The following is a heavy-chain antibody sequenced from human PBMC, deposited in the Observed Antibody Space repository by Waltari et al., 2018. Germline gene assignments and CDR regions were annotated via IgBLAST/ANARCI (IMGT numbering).Heavy chain of an antibody. CDR3: ATALGDSSSASRPFDF. CDR2: VDPEDGET. V-gene: IGHV1-69-2*01. CDR1: GYTFSDYY. D-gene: IGHD6-19*01. J-gene: IGHJ3*01. Sequence: EVQLLQSGAELKEPGPTVSISCKVSGYTFSDYYIPWVQQAPGKGLRWMGLVDPEDGETIYADNFQGRVTISADTSTDTAFMELSSLRSEDTAVFYCATALGDSSSASRPFDFWGQGTMITVSS.